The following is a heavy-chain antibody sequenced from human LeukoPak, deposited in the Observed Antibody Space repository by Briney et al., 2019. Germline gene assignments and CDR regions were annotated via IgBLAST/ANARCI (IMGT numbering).Heavy chain of an antibody. V-gene: IGHV3-15*01. Sequence: GGSLRLSCAASGFTFTNAWMYWVRQAPGKGLEWVGRIKSKTDGETSDYAAPVTGRFTISRDDSKSTLYLEMNSLKTEDTGVYYCSTLWYGAWGQGTLVTVSS. J-gene: IGHJ5*02. D-gene: IGHD3-10*01. CDR2: IKSKTDGETS. CDR3: STLWYGA. CDR1: GFTFTNAW.